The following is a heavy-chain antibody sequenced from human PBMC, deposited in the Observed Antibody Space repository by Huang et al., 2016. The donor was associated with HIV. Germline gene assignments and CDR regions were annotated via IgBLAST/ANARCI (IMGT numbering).Heavy chain of an antibody. CDR1: GFTFSSYS. CDR3: ARGGLRRDDY. CDR2: SSSSSVYI. J-gene: IGHJ4*02. V-gene: IGHV3-21*01. Sequence: EVQLVESGGGLVKPGGSLRLSCAASGFTFSSYSMNWVRQAAVKGLEWVSSSSSSSVYIYYADSVKCRFTISRDNAKNSLYLQMNSLRAEDTAVYYCARGGLRRDDYWGQGTLFTVSS. D-gene: IGHD3-16*01.